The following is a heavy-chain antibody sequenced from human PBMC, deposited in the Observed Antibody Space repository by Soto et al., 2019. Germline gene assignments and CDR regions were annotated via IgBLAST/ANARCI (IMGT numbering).Heavy chain of an antibody. CDR2: IYSGGST. Sequence: EVQLVETGGGLIQPGGSLRLSCAASGFTVSSNYMSWVRQAPGKGLEWVSVIYSGGSTYYADSVKGRFTISRDNSKNTLYIQMNSLRAEDTAVYYCARAGRGYSYGWDFDYWGQGTLVTVSS. J-gene: IGHJ4*02. D-gene: IGHD5-18*01. V-gene: IGHV3-53*02. CDR1: GFTVSSNY. CDR3: ARAGRGYSYGWDFDY.